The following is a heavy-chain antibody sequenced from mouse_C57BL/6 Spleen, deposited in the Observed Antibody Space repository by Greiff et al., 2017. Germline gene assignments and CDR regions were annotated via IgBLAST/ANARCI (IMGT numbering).Heavy chain of an antibody. CDR3: ARSDYYGSQYYFDY. CDR1: GYAFSSSW. CDR2: IYPGDGDT. V-gene: IGHV1-82*01. D-gene: IGHD1-1*01. Sequence: VKLLESGPELVKPGASVKISCKASGYAFSSSWMNWVKQRPGKGLEWIGRIYPGDGDTNYNGKFKGKATLTADKSSSTAYMQLSSLTSEDSAVYFCARSDYYGSQYYFDYWGQGTTLTVSS. J-gene: IGHJ2*01.